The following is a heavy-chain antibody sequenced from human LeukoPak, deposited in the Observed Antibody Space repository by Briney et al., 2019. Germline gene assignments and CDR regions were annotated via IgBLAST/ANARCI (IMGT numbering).Heavy chain of an antibody. V-gene: IGHV3-23*01. CDR1: GSTFSSYA. CDR2: IGSGGST. Sequence: GGSLDPSFPPPGSTFSSYAMTWFGRPQGRGLRWVSFIGSGGSTFYADSVKGRFTISRDNSKNTLYLQMNSLRAEDTAVYYCAKTMRSTWYSPSDFWGQGTLVTVSS. D-gene: IGHD6-13*01. CDR3: AKTMRSTWYSPSDF. J-gene: IGHJ4*02.